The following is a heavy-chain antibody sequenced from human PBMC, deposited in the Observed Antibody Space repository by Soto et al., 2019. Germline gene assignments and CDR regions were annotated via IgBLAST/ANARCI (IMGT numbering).Heavy chain of an antibody. J-gene: IGHJ5*02. Sequence: PSETLSLTCTVSGGSISSYYWSWIRQPPGKGLEWIGYIYYSGSTNYNPSLKSRVTISVDTSKNQFSLKLSSVTAADTAVYYCAGTPYSSYVRGWFDPWGQGTLVTVSS. CDR2: IYYSGST. CDR3: AGTPYSSYVRGWFDP. D-gene: IGHD4-4*01. CDR1: GGSISSYY. V-gene: IGHV4-59*08.